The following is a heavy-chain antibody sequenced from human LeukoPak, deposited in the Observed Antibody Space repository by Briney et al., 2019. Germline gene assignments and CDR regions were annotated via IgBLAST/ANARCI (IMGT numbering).Heavy chain of an antibody. CDR2: IYPGDSDT. CDR3: ARLGLGGEKIYYYYYYMDV. J-gene: IGHJ6*03. V-gene: IGHV5-51*01. D-gene: IGHD3-16*01. Sequence: GESLKISCKGSGYSFTSYGIGWVRQMPGKGLEWMGIIYPGDSDTRYSPSFQGQVTISADKSISTAYLQWSSLKASDTAMYYCARLGLGGEKIYYYYYYMDVWGKGTTVTISS. CDR1: GYSFTSYG.